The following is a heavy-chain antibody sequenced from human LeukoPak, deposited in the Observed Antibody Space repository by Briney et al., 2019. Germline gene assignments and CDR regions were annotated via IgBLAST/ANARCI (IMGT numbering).Heavy chain of an antibody. V-gene: IGHV1-18*01. Sequence: ASVKVSCKASGYTFTSYGTSWVRQAPGQGLEWMGWISTHNGNTNYAQKLQGRVTMTTDTSTSTAYMELRSLRSDDTAVYYCARDDALVATGSFDYWGQGTLVTVSS. CDR3: ARDDALVATGSFDY. CDR2: ISTHNGNT. CDR1: GYTFTSYG. J-gene: IGHJ4*02. D-gene: IGHD5-12*01.